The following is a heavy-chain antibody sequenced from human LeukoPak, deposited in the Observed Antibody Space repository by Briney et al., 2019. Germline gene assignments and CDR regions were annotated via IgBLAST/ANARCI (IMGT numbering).Heavy chain of an antibody. V-gene: IGHV4-59*01. D-gene: IGHD3-3*02. Sequence: SETLSLTCTVSGGSISSYYWSWIRQPPGKGLEWIGYIYYSGSTNYNPSLKSRVTISVDTSKNQFSLKLSSVTAADTAVYYCVRPIRGRDNNWFDPWGQGTLVTVSS. CDR3: VRPIRGRDNNWFDP. J-gene: IGHJ5*02. CDR2: IYYSGST. CDR1: GGSISSYY.